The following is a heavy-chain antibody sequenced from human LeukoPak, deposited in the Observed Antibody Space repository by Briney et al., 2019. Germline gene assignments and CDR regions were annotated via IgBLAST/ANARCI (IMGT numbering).Heavy chain of an antibody. CDR3: AREDNGGATDDGFDV. J-gene: IGHJ3*01. CDR1: GLAVSNKF. D-gene: IGHD3-16*01. V-gene: IGHV3-53*01. CDR2: IRVGDVT. Sequence: GGSLRLSCAASGLAVSNKFMYWVRKAPGKGLEWVSVIRVGDVTHYADSVKGRFTTSRDSSKNTVYLQMESLRVEDTAVYYCAREDNGGATDDGFDVWGHGTVVTVSS.